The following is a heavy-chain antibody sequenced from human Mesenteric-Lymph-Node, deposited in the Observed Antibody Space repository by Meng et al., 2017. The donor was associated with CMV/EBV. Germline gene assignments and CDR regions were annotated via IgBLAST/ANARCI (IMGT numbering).Heavy chain of an antibody. V-gene: IGHV3-30*02. Sequence: GESLKISCTASRFTFSSYGMHWVRQAPGKGLEWVSFIRYDGSNKHYADSVKGRFTISRDNTKNTLYLQMNSLRVDDAAFYYCAKTTSGSYEGGFDYWGQGTLVTVSS. CDR3: AKTTSGSYEGGFDY. J-gene: IGHJ4*02. CDR2: IRYDGSNK. D-gene: IGHD3-10*01. CDR1: RFTFSSYG.